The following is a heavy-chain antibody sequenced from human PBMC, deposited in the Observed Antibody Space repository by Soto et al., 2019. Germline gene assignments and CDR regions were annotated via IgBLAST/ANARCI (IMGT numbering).Heavy chain of an antibody. CDR1: GFTFSSYA. V-gene: IGHV3-30-3*01. J-gene: IGHJ2*01. CDR3: ARPLWRDDYNWGYFDL. CDR2: ISYDGSNK. Sequence: QVQLVESGGGVVQPGRSLRLSCAASGFTFSSYAMHWVRQAPGKGLEWVAVISYDGSNKYYADSVKGRFTISRDNPKNTLYLPMNSLRTEDTAVYYCARPLWRDDYNWGYFDLWGRGTLVTVSS. D-gene: IGHD4-4*01.